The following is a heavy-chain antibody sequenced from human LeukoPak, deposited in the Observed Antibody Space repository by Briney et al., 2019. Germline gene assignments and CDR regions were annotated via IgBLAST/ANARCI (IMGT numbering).Heavy chain of an antibody. CDR1: GFTFSMYW. D-gene: IGHD2-15*01. CDR3: ARDVTKEDSFDY. Sequence: GGSLRLSCAASGFTFSMYWMHWVRQAPGKGLVWVSRMNSDGSRTNYADSVKGRFTISRDNAKNTLYLQMNSLRAEDTAVYYCARDVTKEDSFDYWGQGTLVTVSS. J-gene: IGHJ4*02. V-gene: IGHV3-74*01. CDR2: MNSDGSRT.